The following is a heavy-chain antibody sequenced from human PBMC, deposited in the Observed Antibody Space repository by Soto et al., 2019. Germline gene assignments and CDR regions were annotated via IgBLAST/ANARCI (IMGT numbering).Heavy chain of an antibody. Sequence: QVQLVQSGAEVKKPGASVKVSCKASGYTFTSYGISWVRQAPGQGLEWMGWISAYNGNTNYAQKLQGRVTMTTDTXXXXXXXXXXXXXXXXXXXXXXXXXXXXXDGYWGQGTLVTVSS. D-gene: IGHD2-21*02. J-gene: IGHJ4*02. V-gene: IGHV1-18*01. CDR1: GYTFTSYG. CDR2: ISAYNGNT. CDR3: XXXXXXXDGY.